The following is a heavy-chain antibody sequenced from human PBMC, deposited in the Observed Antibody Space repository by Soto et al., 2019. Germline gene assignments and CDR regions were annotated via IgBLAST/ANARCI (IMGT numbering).Heavy chain of an antibody. CDR3: ARTWDYCSGGSCYVVFDY. Sequence: GASVKVSCKASGYTFTSYGISWVRQAPGQGLEWMGWISAYNGNTNYAQKLQGRVTMTTDTSTSTAYMELRSLRSDDTAVYYCARTWDYCSGGSCYVVFDYWGQGTLVTVSS. CDR2: ISAYNGNT. V-gene: IGHV1-18*01. D-gene: IGHD2-15*01. CDR1: GYTFTSYG. J-gene: IGHJ4*02.